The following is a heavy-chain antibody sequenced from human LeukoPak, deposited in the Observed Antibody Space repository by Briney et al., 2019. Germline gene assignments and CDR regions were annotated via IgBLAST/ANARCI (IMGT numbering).Heavy chain of an antibody. Sequence: GGSLRLSCAASGFTFSSYWMHWVRQAPGKGLVWVSRINTDGSSTSYADSVKGRFTISRDNAKNTLYLQMNSLRAEDTAVYYCARSPTTFYDFWSGYYSPLGYYYYMDVWGKGTTVTVS. J-gene: IGHJ6*03. CDR2: INTDGSST. CDR1: GFTFSSYW. D-gene: IGHD3-3*01. V-gene: IGHV3-74*01. CDR3: ARSPTTFYDFWSGYYSPLGYYYYMDV.